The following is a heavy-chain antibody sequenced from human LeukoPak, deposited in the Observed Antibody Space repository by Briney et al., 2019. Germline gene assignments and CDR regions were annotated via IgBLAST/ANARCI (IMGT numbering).Heavy chain of an antibody. Sequence: GGSLRLSCAASGFTFSSYGMHWVRQAPGKGLEWVAVISYDGSNKYYADSVKGRFTISRDNSKNTLYLQMNSLRAEDTAVYYCAKTSPGYSYGLLDYRGQGTLVTVSS. CDR2: ISYDGSNK. V-gene: IGHV3-30*18. CDR3: AKTSPGYSYGLLDY. J-gene: IGHJ4*02. D-gene: IGHD5-18*01. CDR1: GFTFSSYG.